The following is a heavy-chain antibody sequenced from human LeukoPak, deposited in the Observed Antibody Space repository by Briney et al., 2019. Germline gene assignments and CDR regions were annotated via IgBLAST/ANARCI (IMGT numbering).Heavy chain of an antibody. J-gene: IGHJ4*02. V-gene: IGHV4-59*08. CDR3: ARHDSSGYYQDY. CDR2: IYYTGGT. CDR1: GGSISSYF. D-gene: IGHD3-22*01. Sequence: SETLSLTCTVSGGSISSYFWSWIRQPPEKGLEWIGYIYYTGGTNYNPSLKSRVTISVDTSKNHFSLKLSSVTAADTAVYDCARHDSSGYYQDYWGQGTLVTVSS.